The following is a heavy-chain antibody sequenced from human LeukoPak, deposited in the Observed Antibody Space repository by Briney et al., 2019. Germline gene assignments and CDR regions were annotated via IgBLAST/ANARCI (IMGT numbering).Heavy chain of an antibody. CDR1: GFTFSTYA. CDR3: AKPNWNYISDYFDY. CDR2: ISDGGGDT. Sequence: GGSLRLSCAASGFTFSTYAMSWVRRAPGKGLEWVSLISDGGGDTYYADSVKGRFTISRDNSKNTLYLQMNSLRADDSAVYYCAKPNWNYISDYFDYWGQGTLVTVSS. V-gene: IGHV3-23*01. J-gene: IGHJ4*02. D-gene: IGHD1-7*01.